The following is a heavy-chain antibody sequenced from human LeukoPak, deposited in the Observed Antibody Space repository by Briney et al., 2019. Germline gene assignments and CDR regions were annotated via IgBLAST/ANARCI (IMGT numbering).Heavy chain of an antibody. CDR3: ARYDYGRSGFDY. CDR1: GFTVSTNY. Sequence: QPGGFLRLSCAASGFTVSTNYMTWVRQAPGKGLEWVSVIYSGGTTYYADSVKGRFSISRDNSKNTLYLQMNSLRAEDTAVYYCARYDYGRSGFDYWGQGTLVTVSS. CDR2: IYSGGTT. V-gene: IGHV3-66*01. J-gene: IGHJ4*02. D-gene: IGHD5-12*01.